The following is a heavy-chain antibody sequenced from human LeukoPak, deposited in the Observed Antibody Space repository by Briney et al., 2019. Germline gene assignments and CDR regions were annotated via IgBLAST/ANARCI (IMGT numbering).Heavy chain of an antibody. D-gene: IGHD6-6*01. Sequence: SETLSLTCAVSGGSFSGYYWSWIRQPPGKGLECIGEINHSGSTNYNPSLKSRGTISVDTSKNQFSLKLSSVTAADTAVYYCARGRPYSSSSDFDYWGQGTLVTVSS. J-gene: IGHJ4*02. CDR3: ARGRPYSSSSDFDY. CDR2: INHSGST. CDR1: GGSFSGYY. V-gene: IGHV4-34*01.